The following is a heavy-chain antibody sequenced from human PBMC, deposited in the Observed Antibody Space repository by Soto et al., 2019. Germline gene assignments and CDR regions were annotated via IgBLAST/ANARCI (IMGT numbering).Heavy chain of an antibody. CDR1: GFTFSSYG. CDR3: AKDPGISTAGTS. Sequence: VQLVESGGGVVQPGRSLRLSCAASGFTFSSYGMHWVRQAPGKGLEWVSAISGSGGSTYYADSVKGRFTISRDNSKNTLYLQMNSLRAEDTAVYYCAKDPGISTAGTSWGQGTLVTVSS. J-gene: IGHJ5*02. D-gene: IGHD3-3*01. CDR2: ISGSGGST. V-gene: IGHV3-23*04.